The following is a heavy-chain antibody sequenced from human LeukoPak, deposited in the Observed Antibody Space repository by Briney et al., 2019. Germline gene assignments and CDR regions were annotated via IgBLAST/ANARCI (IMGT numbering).Heavy chain of an antibody. CDR1: GGSISSSSNY. CDR2: IYHSGST. CDR3: ARSAAMKKFDY. Sequence: SETLSLTCTVSGGSISSSSNYWGWIRQPPGKGLEWIGEIYHSGSTNYNPSLKSRVTISVDKSKNQFSLKLSSVTAADTAVYYCARSAAMKKFDYWGQGTLVTVSS. J-gene: IGHJ4*02. V-gene: IGHV4-39*07. D-gene: IGHD2-2*01.